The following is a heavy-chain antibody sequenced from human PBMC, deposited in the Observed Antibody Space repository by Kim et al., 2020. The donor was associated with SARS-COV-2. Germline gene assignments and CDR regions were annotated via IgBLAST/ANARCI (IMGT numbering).Heavy chain of an antibody. CDR3: ARDSYSSSWGAFDY. V-gene: IGHV4-31*03. D-gene: IGHD6-13*01. Sequence: TLSLTCTVSGGSISSGGYYWSWIRQHPGKGLEWIGYIYYSGSTYYNPSLKSRVTISVDTSKNQFSLKLSSVTAADTAVYYCARDSYSSSWGAFDYWGQGTLVTVSS. CDR1: GGSISSGGYY. J-gene: IGHJ4*02. CDR2: IYYSGST.